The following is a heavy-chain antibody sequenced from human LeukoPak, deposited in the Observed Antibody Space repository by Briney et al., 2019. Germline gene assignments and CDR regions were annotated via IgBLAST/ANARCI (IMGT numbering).Heavy chain of an antibody. V-gene: IGHV3-30*02. CDR3: AKDRQTITIFGVVNTPRANFDY. J-gene: IGHJ4*02. CDR1: GFSFSRYD. CDR2: IRYDGSNK. Sequence: PGGSLRLSCAPSGFSFSRYDIHWVRQAPGKGLEWVAFIRYDGSNKNYADSVKGRFTIYRDNFISTVYLQMNSLRAEDAAVYYCAKDRQTITIFGVVNTPRANFDYWGQGTLVTVSS. D-gene: IGHD3-3*01.